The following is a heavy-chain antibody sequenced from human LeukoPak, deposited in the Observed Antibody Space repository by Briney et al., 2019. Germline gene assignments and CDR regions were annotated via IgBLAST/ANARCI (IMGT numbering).Heavy chain of an antibody. J-gene: IGHJ4*02. CDR1: GGSISSYY. D-gene: IGHD5-18*01. Sequence: SETLSLTCTVSGGSISSYYWSWIRQPPGKGLEWIGYIYYSGSTNYNPSLKSRVTISVDTSKNQFSLKLSSVTAADTAVYYCARHGFGDSYGYLFSYFDYWGQGTLVTVSS. CDR3: ARHGFGDSYGYLFSYFDY. CDR2: IYYSGST. V-gene: IGHV4-59*08.